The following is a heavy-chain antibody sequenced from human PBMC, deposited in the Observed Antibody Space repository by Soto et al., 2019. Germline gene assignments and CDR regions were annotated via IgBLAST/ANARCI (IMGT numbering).Heavy chain of an antibody. CDR1: GYTFTSYD. CDR3: ARGDGRDGPLHGDYYYYYMDV. CDR2: MNPNSGNT. J-gene: IGHJ6*03. V-gene: IGHV1-8*01. Sequence: ASMKVSCKASGYTFTSYDINWVRQAPGQGLEWMGWMNPNSGNTGYAQKFQGRVTMTRNTSISTAYMELSSLRSEDTAVYYCARGDGRDGPLHGDYYYYYMDVWGKGTTVTVSS. D-gene: IGHD1-26*01.